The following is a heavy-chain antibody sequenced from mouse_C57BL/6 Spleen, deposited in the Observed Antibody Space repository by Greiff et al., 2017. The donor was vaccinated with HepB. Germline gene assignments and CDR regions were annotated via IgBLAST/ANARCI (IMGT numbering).Heavy chain of an antibody. CDR3: ARVPIYYGNYEYFDV. J-gene: IGHJ1*03. V-gene: IGHV3-6*01. Sequence: EESGPGLVKPSQSLSLTCSVTGYSITSGYYWNWIRQFPGNKLEWMGYISYDGSNNYNPSLKNRISITRDTSKNQFFLKLNSVTTEDTATYYCARVPIYYGNYEYFDVWGTGTTVTVSS. D-gene: IGHD2-1*01. CDR1: GYSITSGYY. CDR2: ISYDGSN.